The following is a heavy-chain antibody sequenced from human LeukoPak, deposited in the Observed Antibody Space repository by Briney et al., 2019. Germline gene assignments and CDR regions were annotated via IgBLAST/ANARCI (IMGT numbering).Heavy chain of an antibody. D-gene: IGHD3-10*01. CDR1: GSTFGDYA. CDR2: IRSKAYGGTT. V-gene: IGHV3-49*04. Sequence: GGSLRLSCTASGSTFGDYAMSWVRQAPGKGLEWVGFIRSKAYGGTTEYAASVKGRFTISRDDSKSIAYLQMNSLKTEDTAVYYCTSLWFGELFLSYWGQGTLVTVSS. J-gene: IGHJ4*02. CDR3: TSLWFGELFLSY.